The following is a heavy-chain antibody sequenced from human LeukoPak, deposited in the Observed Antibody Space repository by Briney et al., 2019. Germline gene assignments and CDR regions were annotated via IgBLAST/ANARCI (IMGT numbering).Heavy chain of an antibody. J-gene: IGHJ6*03. V-gene: IGHV4-4*07. D-gene: IGHD5-18*01. Sequence: SETLSLTCTVSGGSISSYYWSWIRQPAGKGLEWIGRIYTSGSTNYNPSLKSRVTMSVDTSKNQFSLKLSSVTAGDTAVYYCARDVGGYSCALMETYYYYYMDVWGKGTTVTVSS. CDR3: ARDVGGYSCALMETYYYYYMDV. CDR2: IYTSGST. CDR1: GGSISSYY.